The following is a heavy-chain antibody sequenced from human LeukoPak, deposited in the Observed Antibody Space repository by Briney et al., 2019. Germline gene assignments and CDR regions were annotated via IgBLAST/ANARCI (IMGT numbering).Heavy chain of an antibody. D-gene: IGHD3-22*01. V-gene: IGHV1-46*01. J-gene: IGHJ6*02. CDR1: GYTFTSYY. CDR3: AREYYYDSSGSQALYYYYYGMDV. Sequence: ASVKVSCKASGYTFTSYYMHWVRQAPGQGLEWMGIINPSGGSTSYAQKFQGRVTMTRDTSTSTVYMEPSSLRSEDTAVYYCAREYYYDSSGSQALYYYYYGMDVWGQGTTVTVSS. CDR2: INPSGGST.